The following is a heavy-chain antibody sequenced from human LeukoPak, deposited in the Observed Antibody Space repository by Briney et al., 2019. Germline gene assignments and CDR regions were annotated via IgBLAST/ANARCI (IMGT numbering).Heavy chain of an antibody. Sequence: GGCLRLSCAASGFTFSSYSMNWVRQAPGKGLEWVSSIISSGSYIYYADSVKGRFTISRDNAKNSLYLQMNSLRAEDPAVYYCAREAIYDSSGYYNTPYIAFDYWGQGSLVTVSS. J-gene: IGHJ4*02. D-gene: IGHD3-22*01. CDR1: GFTFSSYS. CDR3: AREAIYDSSGYYNTPYIAFDY. V-gene: IGHV3-21*01. CDR2: IISSGSYI.